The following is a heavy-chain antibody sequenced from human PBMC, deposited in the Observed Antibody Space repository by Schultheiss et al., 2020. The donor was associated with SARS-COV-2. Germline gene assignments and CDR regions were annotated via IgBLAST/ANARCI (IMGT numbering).Heavy chain of an antibody. V-gene: IGHV4-61*02. D-gene: IGHD6-19*01. J-gene: IGHJ6*02. CDR2: IYTSGST. Sequence: SQTLSLTCTVSGGSISSGSYYWSWIRQPAGKGLEWIGRIYTSGSTNYNPSLKSRVTMSTDTSENQFSLQLNSVTAADTAVYYCARGEQWLVQSGYYYGMDVWGQGTTVTVSS. CDR1: GGSISSGSYY. CDR3: ARGEQWLVQSGYYYGMDV.